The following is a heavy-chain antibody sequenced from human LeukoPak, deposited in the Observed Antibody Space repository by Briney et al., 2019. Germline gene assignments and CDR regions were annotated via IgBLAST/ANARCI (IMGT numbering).Heavy chain of an antibody. V-gene: IGHV4-39*01. CDR2: IYYSGST. J-gene: IGHJ4*02. CDR1: GGSISSGDYY. CDR3: ARLYGYSFAVSRKYFDY. D-gene: IGHD5-24*01. Sequence: SETLSLTCTVPGGSISSGDYYWGWIRQPPGKGLEWIGSIYYSGSTYYNPSLTSRVTISVDTSKNQFSLKLSSVTAADTAVYYCARLYGYSFAVSRKYFDYWGQGTLVTVPS.